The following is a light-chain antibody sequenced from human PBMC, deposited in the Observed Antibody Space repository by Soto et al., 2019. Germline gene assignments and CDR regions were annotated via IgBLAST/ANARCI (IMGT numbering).Light chain of an antibody. CDR3: QQYYSYPELT. V-gene: IGKV1-8*01. J-gene: IGKJ3*01. Sequence: AIRMTQSPSSLSASTGDRVTITCRASQGISSYLAWYQQKPGKAPKLLIYAASTLQSGVPSRFSGSGSGTDFTLTISCLQSEDFATYYCQQYYSYPELTFGPGTKVDIK. CDR1: QGISSY. CDR2: AAS.